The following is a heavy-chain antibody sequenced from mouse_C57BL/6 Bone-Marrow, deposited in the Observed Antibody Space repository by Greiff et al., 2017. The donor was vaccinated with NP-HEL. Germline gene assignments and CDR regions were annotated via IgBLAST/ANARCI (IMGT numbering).Heavy chain of an antibody. D-gene: IGHD2-2*01. V-gene: IGHV1-63*01. CDR3: ARWQWLNGFAY. CDR2: IYPGGGYT. J-gene: IGHJ3*01. CDR1: GYTFTNYW. Sequence: QVQLQQSGAELVRPGTSVKMSCKASGYTFTNYWIGWAKQRPGHGLEWIGDIYPGGGYTNYNEKFKGKATLTADKSSSTAYMQFSSLTSEDSAIYYCARWQWLNGFAYWGQGTLVTVSA.